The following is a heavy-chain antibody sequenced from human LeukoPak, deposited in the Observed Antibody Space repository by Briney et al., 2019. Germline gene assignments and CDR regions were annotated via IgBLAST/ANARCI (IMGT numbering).Heavy chain of an antibody. CDR3: ARWRSSSAATQHYFDY. D-gene: IGHD2-2*01. CDR1: GGTFSSYA. V-gene: IGHV1-69*05. CDR2: IIPIFGTA. Sequence: SVKISCKASGGTFSSYAISWVRQAPGQGLEWMGGIIPIFGTANYAQKFQGRVTITTDESTSTAYMELSSLRSEDTAVYYCARWRSSSAATQHYFDYWGQGTLVTVSS. J-gene: IGHJ4*02.